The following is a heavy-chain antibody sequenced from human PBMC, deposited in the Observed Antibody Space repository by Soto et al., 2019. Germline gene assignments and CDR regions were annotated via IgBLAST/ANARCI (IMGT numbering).Heavy chain of an antibody. J-gene: IGHJ5*02. V-gene: IGHV2-5*02. D-gene: IGHD3-9*01. CDR2: IYWDDDK. Sequence: GLDLEWLALIYWDDDKRYSPSLKSRLTITKDTSKNQVVLTMTNMDPVDTATYYCAHFDGDWFDPWGQGTLVTVSS. CDR3: AHFDGDWFDP.